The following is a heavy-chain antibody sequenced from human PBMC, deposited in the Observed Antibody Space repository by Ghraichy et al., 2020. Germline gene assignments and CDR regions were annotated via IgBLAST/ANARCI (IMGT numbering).Heavy chain of an antibody. D-gene: IGHD2-2*01. J-gene: IGHJ6*02. V-gene: IGHV3-43D*03. CDR2: ITWDGDNT. CDR3: VKDRGTSGDGYGMDV. CDR1: GFTFDDHA. Sequence: GDSLNISCAASGFTFDDHAMHWVRQAPGKGLEYISHITWDGDNTYYADSVRGRFTVSRDNSKNTLYLQMNSLRAEDTARYFCVKDRGTSGDGYGMDVWGQGTTVTVFS.